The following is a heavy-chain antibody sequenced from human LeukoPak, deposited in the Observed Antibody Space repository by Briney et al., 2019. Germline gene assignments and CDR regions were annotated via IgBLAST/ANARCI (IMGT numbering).Heavy chain of an antibody. CDR2: IYYSGST. Sequence: SETLSLTCTVSGGSISSSSYYWSWIRQPPGKGLVWIGYIYYSGSTYYNPSLKSRVTISVDTSKNQFSLKLSSVTAADTAVYYCARDRGGYYGSGTPYYFDYWGQGTLVTVSS. V-gene: IGHV4-30-4*08. D-gene: IGHD3-10*01. CDR1: GGSISSSSYY. CDR3: ARDRGGYYGSGTPYYFDY. J-gene: IGHJ4*02.